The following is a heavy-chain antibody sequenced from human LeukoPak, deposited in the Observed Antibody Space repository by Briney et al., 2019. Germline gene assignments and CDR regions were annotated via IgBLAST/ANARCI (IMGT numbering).Heavy chain of an antibody. J-gene: IGHJ4*02. Sequence: TSETLSLTCTVSGGSISSYYWSWIRQPPGKGLEWIGYIYYSGSTNYNPSLKSRVTISVDTSKNQFSLKLSSVTAADTAVYYCAGGLSYNRGWYDYWGQGTLVTVSS. CDR2: IYYSGST. V-gene: IGHV4-59*08. CDR1: GGSISSYY. D-gene: IGHD6-19*01. CDR3: AGGLSYNRGWYDY.